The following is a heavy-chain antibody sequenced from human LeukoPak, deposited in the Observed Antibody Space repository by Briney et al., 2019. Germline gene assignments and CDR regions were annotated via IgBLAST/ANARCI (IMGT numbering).Heavy chain of an antibody. J-gene: IGHJ4*02. CDR3: ARAKLSIGSGSYIFDY. V-gene: IGHV1-69*06. D-gene: IGHD3-10*01. CDR2: IIPIFGTA. CDR1: GGTFSSYA. Sequence: ASVKVSCKASGGTFSSYAISWVRQAPGQGLEWMGGIIPIFGTANYAQKFQGRVTITADKSTSTAYMELSSLRSEDTAVYYCARAKLSIGSGSYIFDYWGQGTLVTVSS.